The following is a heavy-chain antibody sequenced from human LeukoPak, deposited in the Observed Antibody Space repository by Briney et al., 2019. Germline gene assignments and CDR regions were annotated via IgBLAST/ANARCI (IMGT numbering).Heavy chain of an antibody. D-gene: IGHD2/OR15-2a*01. CDR1: GGSISSDDYY. Sequence: KSSETLSLTCTVSGGSISSDDYYWSWIRQPPGEGLEWIGFIYYSGNTYYNPSLKSRVTISVDTSKNQFSLRLNSVTAADTAVYYCARDGVIGYFYYAMDVWGQGTTVTVSS. J-gene: IGHJ6*02. CDR2: IYYSGNT. CDR3: ARDGVIGYFYYAMDV. V-gene: IGHV4-30-4*01.